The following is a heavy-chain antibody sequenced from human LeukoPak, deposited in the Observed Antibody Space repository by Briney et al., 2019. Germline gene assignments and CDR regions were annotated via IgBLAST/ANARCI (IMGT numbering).Heavy chain of an antibody. CDR2: INAGNGNT. CDR1: GYTFTSYA. D-gene: IGHD6-6*01. V-gene: IGHV1-3*01. Sequence: GASVKVSCKASGYTFTSYAMHWVRQAPGQRLEWMGWINAGNGNTKYSRKFQGRVTITRDTSASTAYMELSSLRSEDTAVYYCASIGDSSSSDYWGQGTLVTVSS. J-gene: IGHJ4*02. CDR3: ASIGDSSSSDY.